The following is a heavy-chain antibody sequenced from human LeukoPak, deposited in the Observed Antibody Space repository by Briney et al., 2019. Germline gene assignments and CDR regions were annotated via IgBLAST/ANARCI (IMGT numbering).Heavy chain of an antibody. V-gene: IGHV1-2*02. Sequence: ASVKVSCKASGYTFTGYYMHWVRQAPGQGLEWMGWINPNSGGTNYAQKFQGRVTMTRDTSISTAYMELSRLRSDDTAVYYCARAGRIDFWSGYYGVVDYWGQGTLVTVSS. J-gene: IGHJ4*02. D-gene: IGHD3-3*01. CDR1: GYTFTGYY. CDR3: ARAGRIDFWSGYYGVVDY. CDR2: INPNSGGT.